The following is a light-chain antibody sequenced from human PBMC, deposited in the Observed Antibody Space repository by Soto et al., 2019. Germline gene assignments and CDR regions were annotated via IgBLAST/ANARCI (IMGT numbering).Light chain of an antibody. V-gene: IGKV3D-15*01. J-gene: IGKJ1*01. Sequence: EIVLTQSPGTLSLSPGERATLSCRASQSVSRKLVWYQQRPGQSPRILIYGASTRDTGIPARFSGSGSGTEFTLAISRLQSEDFEVYYCQQYTNWPKTFGQGTKVDIK. CDR2: GAS. CDR1: QSVSRK. CDR3: QQYTNWPKT.